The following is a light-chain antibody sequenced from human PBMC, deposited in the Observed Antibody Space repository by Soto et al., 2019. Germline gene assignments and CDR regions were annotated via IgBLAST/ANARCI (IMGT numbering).Light chain of an antibody. J-gene: IGKJ1*01. Sequence: EIVLTQSPGTLSLSPGERATLSCRASQSVSGTYLAWYQQTPGQATRLLIYGASTRATGIPARFSGSGSGTEFTLTISSLQSEDFAVYYCQQYNNWPPWTFGQGTRVDIK. CDR3: QQYNNWPPWT. V-gene: IGKV3-15*01. CDR1: QSVSGTY. CDR2: GAS.